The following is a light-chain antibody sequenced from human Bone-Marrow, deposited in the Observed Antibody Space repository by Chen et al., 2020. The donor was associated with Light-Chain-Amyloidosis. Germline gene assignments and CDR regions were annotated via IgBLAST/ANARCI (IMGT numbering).Light chain of an antibody. CDR3: QVWARSSDRPV. CDR2: DDS. J-gene: IGLJ3*02. Sequence: SYVLTQPSSVSVAPGQTATIACGGNNIGSTRVHWYQQTPGQAPLLVVYDDSDRPSGITERLSGSNSGNTATLSISRVEADDEADYYCQVWARSSDRPVFGGGTKLTVL. V-gene: IGLV3-21*02. CDR1: NIGSTR.